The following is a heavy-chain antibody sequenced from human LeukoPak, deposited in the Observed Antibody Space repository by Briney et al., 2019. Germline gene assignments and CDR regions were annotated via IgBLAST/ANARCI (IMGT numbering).Heavy chain of an antibody. V-gene: IGHV4-59*01. Sequence: SETLSLTCTVSGGSISSYYWSWIRQPLGKGLEWIGYIYYSGSTNYNPSLKSRVTISVDTSKNQFSLKLSSVTAADTAVYYCARRITMVRGVITDAFDIWGQGTMVTVSS. CDR3: ARRITMVRGVITDAFDI. CDR1: GGSISSYY. CDR2: IYYSGST. J-gene: IGHJ3*02. D-gene: IGHD3-10*01.